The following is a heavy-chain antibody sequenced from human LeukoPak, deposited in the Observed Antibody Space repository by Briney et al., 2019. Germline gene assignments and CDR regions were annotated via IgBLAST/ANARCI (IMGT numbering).Heavy chain of an antibody. D-gene: IGHD5-18*01. CDR3: ARGRIQLWSRYYYYMDV. V-gene: IGHV3-66*01. J-gene: IGHJ6*03. CDR1: EFSVGSNY. Sequence: PGGSLRLSCAASEFSVGSNYMTWVRQAPGKGLEWVSLIYSGGSTYYADSVKGRFTISRDNSKNTLYLQMNSLRAEDTAVYYCARGRIQLWSRYYYYMDVWGKGTTVTVSS. CDR2: IYSGGST.